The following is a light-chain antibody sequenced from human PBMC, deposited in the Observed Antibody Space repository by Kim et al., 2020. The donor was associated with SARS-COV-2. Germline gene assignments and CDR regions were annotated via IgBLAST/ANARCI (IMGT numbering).Light chain of an antibody. CDR3: ATWDASHAI. Sequence: QSVLTQPPSASGTPGQRVTISCSGSSSNIGSNYVYWYQQLPGTAPKLLIYRNNQWPSGVPDRFSGSKSGTSASLAISGRRSEDEAYYYCATWDASHAIFGRGTQRPVL. V-gene: IGLV1-47*01. CDR2: RNN. CDR1: SSNIGSNY. J-gene: IGLJ2*01.